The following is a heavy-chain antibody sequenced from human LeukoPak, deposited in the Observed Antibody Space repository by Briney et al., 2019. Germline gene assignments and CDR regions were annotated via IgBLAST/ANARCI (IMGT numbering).Heavy chain of an antibody. CDR2: ISWNGGST. V-gene: IGHV3-9*03. Sequence: GRSLRLSCAASGFTFDDYAMYWVRKAPGKGLGWVSGISWNGGSTGYADSAKGRFTISRDNATNSLYLQMNSLRAEDMALYYCAKDRRDGYFGDAFDIWGQGTMVTVSS. CDR1: GFTFDDYA. CDR3: AKDRRDGYFGDAFDI. J-gene: IGHJ3*02. D-gene: IGHD5-24*01.